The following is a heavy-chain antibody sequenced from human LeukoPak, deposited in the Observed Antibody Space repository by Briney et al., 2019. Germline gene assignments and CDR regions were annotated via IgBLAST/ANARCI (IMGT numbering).Heavy chain of an antibody. CDR2: ISGSGAST. CDR1: GFTLSSYA. D-gene: IGHD6-13*01. CDR3: ARGLAAAGLYFDY. Sequence: PGGSLRLSCAASGFTLSSYAMSWVRQAPGKGLEWVSRISGSGASTYYADSVKGRFTISRDNSKNTLYLQMNSLRAEDTAVYYCARGLAAAGLYFDYWGQGTLVTVSS. J-gene: IGHJ4*02. V-gene: IGHV3-23*01.